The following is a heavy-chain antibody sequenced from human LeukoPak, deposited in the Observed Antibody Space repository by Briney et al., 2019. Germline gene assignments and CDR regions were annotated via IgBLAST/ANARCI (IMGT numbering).Heavy chain of an antibody. J-gene: IGHJ4*02. CDR3: ARDKGTSYLSSFDY. Sequence: PGGSLRLSCAASGFTFSSSAMSWVRQAPGKGLEWVSNISGSGSGGSTYYADSVEGRFTISRDNSKNTLYLQMNSLRAADTAVYYCARDKGTSYLSSFDYWGQGTLVTVSS. D-gene: IGHD6-6*01. CDR1: GFTFSSSA. CDR2: ISGSGSGGST. V-gene: IGHV3-23*01.